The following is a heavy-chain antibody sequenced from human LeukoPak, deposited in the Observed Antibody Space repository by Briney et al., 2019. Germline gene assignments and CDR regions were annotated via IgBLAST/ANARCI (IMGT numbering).Heavy chain of an antibody. CDR3: TSNGFYCLDY. CDR1: GGSISSNW. Sequence: SGTLSLTCAVSGGSISSNWWSWVRQPPGKGLEWIGEIFHSGDTNYNPSLTSRVTISVDKSKNQFSLRLNSVTAADTAVYYCTSNGFYCLDYWGQGILVTVSS. D-gene: IGHD2-15*01. CDR2: IFHSGDT. V-gene: IGHV4-4*02. J-gene: IGHJ4*02.